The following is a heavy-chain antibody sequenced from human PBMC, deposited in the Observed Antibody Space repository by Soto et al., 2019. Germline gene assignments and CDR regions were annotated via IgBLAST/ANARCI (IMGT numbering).Heavy chain of an antibody. CDR1: GFTFSSYA. CDR2: ISGSGGST. J-gene: IGHJ2*01. D-gene: IGHD6-13*01. CDR3: AKARGIAAAGTPYFDL. Sequence: GGSLRLSCAASGFTFSSYAMSWVRQAPVKGLEWVSAISGSGGSTYYADSVKGRFTISRDNSKNTLYLQMNSLRAEDTAVYCGAKARGIAAAGTPYFDLWGRGTLVTVSS. V-gene: IGHV3-23*01.